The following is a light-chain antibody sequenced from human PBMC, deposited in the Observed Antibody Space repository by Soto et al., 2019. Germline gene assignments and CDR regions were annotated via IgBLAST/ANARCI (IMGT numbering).Light chain of an antibody. CDR1: XSVSTW. V-gene: IGKV1-5*03. J-gene: IGKJ2*01. CDR2: KAS. Sequence: DIQMTQSPSTLSASVGDRVTFTCRASXSVSTWLAWYQQKPGKAPKLLIYKASTLESGVPSRFSGSGSGTEFTLTISSLQPDDFATYYCQQYKSYTPYTFGQGTKLEIK. CDR3: QQYKSYTPYT.